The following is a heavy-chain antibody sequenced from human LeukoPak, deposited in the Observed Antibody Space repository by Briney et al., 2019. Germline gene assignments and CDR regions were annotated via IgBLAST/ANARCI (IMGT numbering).Heavy chain of an antibody. J-gene: IGHJ4*02. V-gene: IGHV3-23*01. CDR1: GFTFSRYA. CDR3: ANGPGGAVAGTYYFDY. Sequence: GGSLRLSCAASGFTFSRYAMSWVRQAPGKGLEWVSAISGSGGSTYYADSVKGRFTISRDNSKNTLYLQMNSLRAEDTAVYCCANGPGGAVAGTYYFDYWGQGTLVTVSS. D-gene: IGHD6-19*01. CDR2: ISGSGGST.